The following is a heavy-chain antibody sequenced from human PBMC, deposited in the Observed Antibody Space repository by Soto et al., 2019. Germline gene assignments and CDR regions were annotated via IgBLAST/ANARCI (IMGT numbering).Heavy chain of an antibody. D-gene: IGHD5-12*01. CDR1: GFTFDDYA. Sequence: EVQLVESGGGLVQPGRSLRLSCAASGFTFDDYAMNWVRQAPGKGLEWVSGISWNSGSIGYADSVKGRFTISRDNAKNSLYLQMNSLRAEETALYYCAKDNLDYRGGYSGYDSGHFDYWGQGPLVTVSS. J-gene: IGHJ4*02. CDR3: AKDNLDYRGGYSGYDSGHFDY. CDR2: ISWNSGSI. V-gene: IGHV3-9*01.